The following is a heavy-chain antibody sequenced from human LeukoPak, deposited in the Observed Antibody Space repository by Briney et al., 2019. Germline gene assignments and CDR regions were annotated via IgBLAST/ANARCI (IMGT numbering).Heavy chain of an antibody. CDR2: IIPIFGTA. J-gene: IGHJ6*02. CDR1: GGTFSSYA. D-gene: IGHD3-10*01. V-gene: IGHV1-69*13. Sequence: SVKVSCKASGGTFSSYAISWVRRAPGQGLEWMGGIIPIFGTANYAQKFQGRVTITADESTSTAYMELSSLRSEDTAVYYCARVPGHYYGMDVWGQGTTVTVSS. CDR3: ARVPGHYYGMDV.